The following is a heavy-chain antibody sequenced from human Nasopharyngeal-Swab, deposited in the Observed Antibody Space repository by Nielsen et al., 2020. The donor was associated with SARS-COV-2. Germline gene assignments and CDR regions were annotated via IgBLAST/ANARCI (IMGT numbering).Heavy chain of an antibody. J-gene: IGHJ5*02. CDR3: AKEAYVSIVRGVTPWFDP. D-gene: IGHD3-10*01. CDR1: GFTFSSYG. V-gene: IGHV3-30*18. Sequence: GSLRLSCAASGFTFSSYGMHWVRQAPGKGLEWVAVISYDGSNKYYADSVKGRYTISRDNSKNTLYLQMNSLRAEDTAVYYCAKEAYVSIVRGVTPWFDPWGQGTLVTVSS. CDR2: ISYDGSNK.